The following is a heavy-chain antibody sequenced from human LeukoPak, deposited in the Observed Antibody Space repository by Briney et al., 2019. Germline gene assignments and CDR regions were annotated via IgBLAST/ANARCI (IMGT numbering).Heavy chain of an antibody. CDR1: GYTFTSYG. CDR2: ISAYNGNT. J-gene: IGHJ4*02. Sequence: RASVQVSCKASGYTFTSYGISWVRQAPGQGLEWMGWISAYNGNTNYAQKLQGRVTMTTDTSTSTAYMELRSLRSDDTAVYYCARVNGSYYFGYYFDYWGQGTLVTVSS. V-gene: IGHV1-18*01. D-gene: IGHD1-26*01. CDR3: ARVNGSYYFGYYFDY.